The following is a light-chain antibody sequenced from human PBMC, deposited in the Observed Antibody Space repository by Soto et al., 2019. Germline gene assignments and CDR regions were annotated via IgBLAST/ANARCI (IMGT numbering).Light chain of an antibody. CDR2: SSS. V-gene: IGKV1-39*01. J-gene: IGKJ1*01. CDR1: ERISNY. Sequence: DIQLTQSPSSLSASVGDRVTITCRASERISNYLNWYQPKPGTAPKLLIWSSSTLPSGVPSRFSGSGSGTDFTLSISGLQPEDFAVYYCQQSYNTPRTFGQGTKVEVK. CDR3: QQSYNTPRT.